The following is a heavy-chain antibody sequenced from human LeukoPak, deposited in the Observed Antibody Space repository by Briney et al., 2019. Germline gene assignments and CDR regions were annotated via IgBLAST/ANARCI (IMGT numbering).Heavy chain of an antibody. V-gene: IGHV4-34*01. Sequence: SETLSLTCAVYGGSFSGYYWSWIRQPPVKGLEWIGEINHSGSTNYNPSLKSRVTISVDTSKNQFSLKLSSVTAADTAVYYCARLGITIFGVVQTVPYYFDYWGQGTLVTVSS. J-gene: IGHJ4*02. D-gene: IGHD3-3*01. CDR1: GGSFSGYY. CDR3: ARLGITIFGVVQTVPYYFDY. CDR2: INHSGST.